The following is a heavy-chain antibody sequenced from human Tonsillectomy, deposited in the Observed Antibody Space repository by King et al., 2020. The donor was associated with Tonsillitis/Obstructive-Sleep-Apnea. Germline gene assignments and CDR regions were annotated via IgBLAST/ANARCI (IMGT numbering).Heavy chain of an antibody. CDR1: GGSISSSSYY. Sequence: LQLQESGPGLVKPSETLSLTCTVSGGSISSSSYYWGWIRQPPGKGLEWIGSIYYSGSTYYNPSLKSRVTISVDTSKNQVSLKLSSVTAADTAVYYCARLRSLEYYFDYWGQGTLVTVSS. CDR2: IYYSGST. CDR3: ARLRSLEYYFDY. J-gene: IGHJ4*02. V-gene: IGHV4-39*01. D-gene: IGHD4-17*01.